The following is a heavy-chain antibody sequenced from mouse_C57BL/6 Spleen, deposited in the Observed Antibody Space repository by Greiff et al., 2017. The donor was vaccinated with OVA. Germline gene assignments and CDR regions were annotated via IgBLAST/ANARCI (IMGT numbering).Heavy chain of an antibody. CDR3: ARRWLLRDYAMDY. CDR1: GFTFSDYG. CDR2: ISSGSSTI. V-gene: IGHV5-17*01. D-gene: IGHD2-3*01. J-gene: IGHJ4*01. Sequence: QGVESGGGLVKPGGSLKLSCAASGFTFSDYGMHWVRQAPEKGLEWVAYISSGSSTIYYADTVKGRFTISRDNAKNTLFLQMTSLRSEDTAMYDCARRWLLRDYAMDYWGQGTSVTVSS.